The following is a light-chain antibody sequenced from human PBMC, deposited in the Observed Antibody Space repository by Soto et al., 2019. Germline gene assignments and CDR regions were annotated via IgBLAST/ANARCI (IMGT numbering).Light chain of an antibody. Sequence: DLVMTQSPLSLPVTPGEPASISCRSSQSLLHSNGYNYLDWYLQKPGQSPQLLIYLGSNRASGVPDRFSGSVSGTDLTLKISRVDAEDVGVYYCMQALQTPLTLGGGTKVEIK. CDR1: QSLLHSNGYNY. CDR3: MQALQTPLT. V-gene: IGKV2-28*01. J-gene: IGKJ4*01. CDR2: LGS.